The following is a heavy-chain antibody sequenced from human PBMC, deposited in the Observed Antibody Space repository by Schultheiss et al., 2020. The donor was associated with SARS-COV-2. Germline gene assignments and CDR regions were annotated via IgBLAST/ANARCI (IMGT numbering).Heavy chain of an antibody. CDR3: ARDRTIDKRWLQFTDY. V-gene: IGHV1-2*02. Sequence: ASVKVSCKASGYTFTGYYMHWVRQAPGQGLEWMGWINPNSGGTNYAQKFQGRVTMTRDTSISTAYMELSRLRSDDTAVYYCARDRTIDKRWLQFTDYWGQGTLVTVSS. J-gene: IGHJ4*02. D-gene: IGHD5-24*01. CDR1: GYTFTGYY. CDR2: INPNSGGT.